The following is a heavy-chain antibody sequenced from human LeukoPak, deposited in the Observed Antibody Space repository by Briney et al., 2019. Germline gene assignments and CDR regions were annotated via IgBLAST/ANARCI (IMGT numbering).Heavy chain of an antibody. D-gene: IGHD6-19*01. V-gene: IGHV3-23*01. J-gene: IGHJ4*02. CDR3: ASHSSGWYYFDY. Sequence: GRSLRLSCAASGFTFSSYAMSWVRQALGKGLEWVSAISGSGGSTYYADSVKGRFTISRDNSKNTLYLQMNSLRAEDTAVYYCASHSSGWYYFDYWGQGTLVTVSS. CDR2: ISGSGGST. CDR1: GFTFSSYA.